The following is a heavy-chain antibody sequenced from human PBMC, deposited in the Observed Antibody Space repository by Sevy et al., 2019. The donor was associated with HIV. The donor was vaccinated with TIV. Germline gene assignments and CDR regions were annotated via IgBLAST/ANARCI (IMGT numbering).Heavy chain of an antibody. D-gene: IGHD3-22*01. CDR3: ARGGGKYYDSSGYYVDY. CDR1: GFTFSSYA. J-gene: IGHJ4*02. Sequence: GGSLRLSCAASGFTFSSYAMHWVRQAPGKGLEWVAVISYDGSNKYYAHSVKGRFTISRDNSKNTLYLQMNSLRAEDTAVYYCARGGGKYYDSSGYYVDYWGQGTLVTVSS. CDR2: ISYDGSNK. V-gene: IGHV3-30-3*01.